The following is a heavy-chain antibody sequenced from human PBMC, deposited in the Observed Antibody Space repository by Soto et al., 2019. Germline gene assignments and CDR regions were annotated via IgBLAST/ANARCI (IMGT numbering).Heavy chain of an antibody. CDR3: ARVEAVAGIYNYHGLDV. D-gene: IGHD6-19*01. V-gene: IGHV1-69*12. Sequence: QVQLVQSGAEVKKPGSSVKVSCKASGGTFSNYAISWVRQAPGQGLEWMGGIVPIFGTTYYAQKFQGRVAIIADDSTTTAYLELSSLRSEDTAMYYCARVEAVAGIYNYHGLDVWGQWTAVSVSS. CDR1: GGTFSNYA. J-gene: IGHJ6*02. CDR2: IVPIFGTT.